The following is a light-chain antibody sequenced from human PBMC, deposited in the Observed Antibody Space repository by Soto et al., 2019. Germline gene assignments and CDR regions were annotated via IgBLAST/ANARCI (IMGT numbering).Light chain of an antibody. Sequence: QSALTQPPSASATPGQRGTISCSGSSSNIGVNPVNWYRQLPGTAPKLLIYSNNQRPSGVPDRFSGSKSGTSASLAISGLQSEDEADYYCAAWDDSLKGVVFGGGTKLTVL. CDR1: SSNIGVNP. CDR2: SNN. CDR3: AAWDDSLKGVV. V-gene: IGLV1-44*01. J-gene: IGLJ2*01.